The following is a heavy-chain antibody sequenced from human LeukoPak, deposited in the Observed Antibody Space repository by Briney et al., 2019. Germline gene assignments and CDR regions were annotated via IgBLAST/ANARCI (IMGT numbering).Heavy chain of an antibody. CDR3: ARRLYCSSTSCHPVDY. CDR2: INHSGGT. J-gene: IGHJ4*02. Sequence: SETLSLTCAVYGGSFSGYYWSWIRQPPGKGLEWIGEINHSGGTNYNPSLKSRVTISVDTSKNQFSLKLSSVTAADTAVYYCARRLYCSSTSCHPVDYWGQGTLVTVSS. V-gene: IGHV4-34*01. D-gene: IGHD2-2*01. CDR1: GGSFSGYY.